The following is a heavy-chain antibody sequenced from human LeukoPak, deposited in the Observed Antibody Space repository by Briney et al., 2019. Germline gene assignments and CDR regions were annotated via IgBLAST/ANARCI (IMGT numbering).Heavy chain of an antibody. CDR3: AKPIPAIAVAVSTRQ. CDR2: ISSSGSTI. J-gene: IGHJ4*02. Sequence: GGSLRLSCAASGFTFSSYEMNWVRQAPGKGLEWVSYISSSGSTIYYADSVKGRFTISRDNSKNTLYLQMNSLRPEDTAVYYCAKPIPAIAVAVSTRQWGQGTLVTVSS. V-gene: IGHV3-48*03. CDR1: GFTFSSYE. D-gene: IGHD6-19*01.